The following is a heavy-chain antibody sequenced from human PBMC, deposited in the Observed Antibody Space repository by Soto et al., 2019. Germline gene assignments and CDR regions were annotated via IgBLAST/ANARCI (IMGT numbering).Heavy chain of an antibody. Sequence: GGSLRLSCAASGFTFDDYAMHWVRQAPGKGLEWVSGISWNSAIIGYGDSVKGRFTISRDNAKNSLYLQMNSLKSEDTALYYCAREASVTTELDCWGQGTLVTVSS. D-gene: IGHD4-17*01. CDR1: GFTFDDYA. CDR2: ISWNSAII. V-gene: IGHV3-9*01. J-gene: IGHJ4*02. CDR3: AREASVTTELDC.